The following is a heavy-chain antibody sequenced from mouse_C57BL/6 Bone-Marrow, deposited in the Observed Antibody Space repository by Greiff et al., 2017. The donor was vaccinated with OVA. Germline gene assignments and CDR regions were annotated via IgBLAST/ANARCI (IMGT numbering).Heavy chain of an antibody. Sequence: EVKLVESGEGLVKPGGSLKLSCAASGFTFSSYAMSWVRQSPEKRLEWVAYISSGGDYIYYADTVKGRFTISRDNARNTLYLQMSSLKSEDTAIYYCTSLLDAMDYWGQGTSVTVSS. V-gene: IGHV5-9-1*02. CDR1: GFTFSSYA. CDR3: TSLLDAMDY. CDR2: ISSGGDYI. D-gene: IGHD2-1*01. J-gene: IGHJ4*01.